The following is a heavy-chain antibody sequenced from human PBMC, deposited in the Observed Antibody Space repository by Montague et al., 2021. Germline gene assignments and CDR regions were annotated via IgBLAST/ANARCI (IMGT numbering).Heavy chain of an antibody. CDR2: IYSSGNT. Sequence: SETLSPTCTVSGDSMNTYKWNWIRQPPGKGLEWIGYIYSSGNTNYNPSLKSRVTISVDTSRNQFSLEVRSVTAADTAKYYCAREWSAFDFWGQGIMVTVSS. D-gene: IGHD1-26*01. J-gene: IGHJ3*01. CDR1: GDSMNTYK. V-gene: IGHV4-59*01. CDR3: AREWSAFDF.